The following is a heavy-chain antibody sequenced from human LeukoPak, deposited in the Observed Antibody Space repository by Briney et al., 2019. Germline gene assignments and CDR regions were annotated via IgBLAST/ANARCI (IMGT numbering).Heavy chain of an antibody. V-gene: IGHV3-30*02. CDR1: GFTFSSYG. D-gene: IGHD3-10*01. J-gene: IGHJ6*03. CDR3: AKSYGSGIYYYYMDV. CDR2: IRYDGSNK. Sequence: GGSLRLSCAASGFTFSSYGMHWVRQAPGKGLEWVAFIRYDGSNKYYADSVKGRFTISRDNSKNTLYLQMNSLRAEDTAVYYCAKSYGSGIYYYYMDVWGKGTRVTVSS.